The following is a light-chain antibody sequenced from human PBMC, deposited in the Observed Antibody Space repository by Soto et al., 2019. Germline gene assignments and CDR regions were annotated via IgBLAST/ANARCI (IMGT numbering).Light chain of an antibody. J-gene: IGKJ2*01. CDR3: QQFENVPYT. CDR2: DAS. CDR1: QDITNY. Sequence: DIQMTQSPSSLSASVGDRVTITCQASQDITNYLNWYQQKPGKAPKPLIHDASNLETGVPSRFSGSGSGTDFTFTISSLQPEDIATYYCQQFENVPYTFGQGTKLEIK. V-gene: IGKV1-33*01.